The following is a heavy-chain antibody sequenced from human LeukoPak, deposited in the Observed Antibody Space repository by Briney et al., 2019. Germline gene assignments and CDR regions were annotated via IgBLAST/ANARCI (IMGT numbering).Heavy chain of an antibody. CDR3: ATDISVVVVAAGKFVP. D-gene: IGHD2-15*01. CDR1: GYTFTDYY. V-gene: IGHV1-69-2*01. Sequence: ASVKISCKVSGYTFTDYYMHWVQQAPGKGLEWMGLVDPEDGETIYAEKFQGRVTITADTSTDTAYMELSSLRSEDTAVYYCATDISVVVVAAGKFVPWGQGTLVTVSS. CDR2: VDPEDGET. J-gene: IGHJ5*02.